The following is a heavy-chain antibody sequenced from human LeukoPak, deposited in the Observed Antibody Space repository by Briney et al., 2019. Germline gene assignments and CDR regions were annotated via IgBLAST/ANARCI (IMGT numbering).Heavy chain of an antibody. D-gene: IGHD3-22*01. CDR1: GGTFSSYA. J-gene: IGHJ4*02. Sequence: GASVKVSCKASGGTFSSYAISWVRQAPGQGLEWMGGIIPIFGTANYAQKFQGRVTITADESTSTAYMELSSLRSEDTAVYYCARVGSPVAPGYYDSSGYWYDYWDQGTLVTVSS. V-gene: IGHV1-69*13. CDR2: IIPIFGTA. CDR3: ARVGSPVAPGYYDSSGYWYDY.